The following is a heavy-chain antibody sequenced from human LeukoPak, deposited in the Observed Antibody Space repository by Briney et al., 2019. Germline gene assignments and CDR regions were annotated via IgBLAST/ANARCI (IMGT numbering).Heavy chain of an antibody. J-gene: IGHJ4*02. V-gene: IGHV3-23*01. CDR3: AKGTSTYSSGSFDY. D-gene: IGHD6-19*01. Sequence: GGTLRLSCSASGFTFSTYGMSWVRQAPGKGLEWVIFISGSGSTTFYADSVKGRFTISRDNSKNMLYLQMTSLRAEDTAVYYCAKGTSTYSSGSFDYWGRGTLVTVSS. CDR1: GFTFSTYG. CDR2: ISGSGSTT.